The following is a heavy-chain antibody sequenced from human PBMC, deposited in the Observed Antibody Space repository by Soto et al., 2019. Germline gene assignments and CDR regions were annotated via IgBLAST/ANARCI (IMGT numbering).Heavy chain of an antibody. Sequence: SETLSLTCTVSGGSISSYYWSWIRQPPGKGLEWIGYIYYSGSTNYNPSLKSRVTISVDTSKNQFSLKLSSVTAADTAVYYCARDRKSSGYYYSSYYYYGMYVWGQGTTVTVSS. D-gene: IGHD3-22*01. J-gene: IGHJ6*02. CDR2: IYYSGST. CDR3: ARDRKSSGYYYSSYYYYGMYV. V-gene: IGHV4-59*01. CDR1: GGSISSYY.